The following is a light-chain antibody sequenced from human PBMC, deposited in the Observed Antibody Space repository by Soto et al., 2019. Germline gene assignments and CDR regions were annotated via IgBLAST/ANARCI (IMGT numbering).Light chain of an antibody. CDR3: QQYDTSPQT. V-gene: IGKV3-20*01. J-gene: IGKJ1*01. CDR2: GAS. CDR1: QSVNSDY. Sequence: EIVLTQSPGTLSLSPGERATLSCRASQSVNSDYLAWFQQKPGQAPRLLIYGASSRATGIPDRFSGSGSGTDFTLTISGLEPEDFAVYFCQQYDTSPQTFGQGTKVDIK.